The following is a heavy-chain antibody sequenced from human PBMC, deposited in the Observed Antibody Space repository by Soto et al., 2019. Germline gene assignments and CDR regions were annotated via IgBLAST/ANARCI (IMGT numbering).Heavy chain of an antibody. J-gene: IGHJ4*02. CDR1: VYTFTCYY. V-gene: IGHV1-2*04. D-gene: IGHD3-3*01. Sequence: XSVKVSCKASVYTFTCYYMHWVRQAPGQGLEWMGWINPNSGGTNYAQKFQGWVTMTRDTSISTAYMELSRLRSDDTAVYYCARAAGFGVVIMNYWGQGPLATVSS. CDR3: ARAAGFGVVIMNY. CDR2: INPNSGGT.